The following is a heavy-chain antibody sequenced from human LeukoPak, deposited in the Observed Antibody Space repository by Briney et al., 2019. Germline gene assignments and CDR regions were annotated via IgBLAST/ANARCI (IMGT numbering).Heavy chain of an antibody. CDR1: GFTFSSYG. J-gene: IGHJ4*02. CDR2: ISYDGSNK. CDR3: CSGCSSIGCYTD. V-gene: IGHV3-30*03. Sequence: GGSLRLSCAASGFTFSSYGMHWVRQAPGKGLEWVAVISYDGSNKYYADSVKGRFTISRDNSKNTLYLQMNSLRAEDTAVYYCCSGCSSIGCYTDWGQGTLVTVSS. D-gene: IGHD2-2*02.